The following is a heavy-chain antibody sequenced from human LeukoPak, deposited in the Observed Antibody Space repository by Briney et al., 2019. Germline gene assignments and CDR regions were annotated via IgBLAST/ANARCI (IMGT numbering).Heavy chain of an antibody. J-gene: IGHJ5*02. D-gene: IGHD3-22*01. CDR3: GRSSA. CDR2: IYNSGTT. Sequence: SETLSLTCTVSGGSISNTSFYWSWIRQPAGKGLEWTGRIYNSGTTNYNPSLKSRLTISVDTSKNQFSLKLSSVTAADTAVYYCGRSSAWGQGTLVTVSS. CDR1: GGSISNTSFY. V-gene: IGHV4-61*02.